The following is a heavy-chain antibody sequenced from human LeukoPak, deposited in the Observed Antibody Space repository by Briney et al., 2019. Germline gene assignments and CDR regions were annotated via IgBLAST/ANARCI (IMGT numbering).Heavy chain of an antibody. V-gene: IGHV4-39*01. CDR2: TYYSESP. CDR3: ARADSSAYFYPLDY. D-gene: IGHD3-22*01. CDR1: GGSISSTSYY. Sequence: PSETLSLTCTVSGGSISSTSYYWGWIRQPPGKGLEWIGSTYYSESPYYKSSLKSRVTISLDTSKNQFSLKLSSVTAADTAVYYCARADSSAYFYPLDYWGQGTLVTASS. J-gene: IGHJ4*02.